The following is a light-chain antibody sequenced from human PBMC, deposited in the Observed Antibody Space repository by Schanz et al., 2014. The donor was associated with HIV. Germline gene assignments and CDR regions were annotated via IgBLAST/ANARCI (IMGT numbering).Light chain of an antibody. CDR3: QQRSDWYT. Sequence: EIVMTQSPATLSVSPGERATLSCRASQSVSSNLAWYQQKPGQAPRLLIYGASTRATGIPARFSGSGSGTEFTLTISNLEPEDFGVYYCQQRSDWYTFGQGTKLEIK. J-gene: IGKJ2*01. CDR2: GAS. CDR1: QSVSSN. V-gene: IGKV3-15*01.